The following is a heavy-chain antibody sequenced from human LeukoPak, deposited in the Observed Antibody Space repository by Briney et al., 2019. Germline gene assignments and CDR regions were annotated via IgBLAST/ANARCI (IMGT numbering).Heavy chain of an antibody. CDR2: LSGSGGST. CDR3: AREVAVGIGAYNY. CDR1: GLTFSSCA. D-gene: IGHD6-13*01. J-gene: IGHJ4*02. Sequence: GGSLRLSCAASGLTFSSCAMSWVRQAPGKGLEWVSGLSGSGGSTYYADSVKGRFTISRDDAKNSLYLQVNSLRAEDTAVYYCAREVAVGIGAYNYWGQGTLVTVSS. V-gene: IGHV3-23*01.